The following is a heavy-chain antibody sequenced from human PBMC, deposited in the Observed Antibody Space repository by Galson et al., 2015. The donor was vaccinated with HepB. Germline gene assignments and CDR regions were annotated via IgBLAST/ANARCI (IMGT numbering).Heavy chain of an antibody. V-gene: IGHV1-18*01. Sequence: QSGAEVKKPGESLKISCKASGYTFSNYGFTWMRKAPGKGLEWMGWVSAYNGHTKYRENLQGRLTLTTDTSTTTAHMELRSLRLDDTAIYYCARGSIMITFGGVTVVSPPDYFDHWGQGTLVTVSS. D-gene: IGHD3-16*01. CDR1: GYTFSNYG. J-gene: IGHJ4*02. CDR3: ARGSIMITFGGVTVVSPPDYFDH. CDR2: VSAYNGHT.